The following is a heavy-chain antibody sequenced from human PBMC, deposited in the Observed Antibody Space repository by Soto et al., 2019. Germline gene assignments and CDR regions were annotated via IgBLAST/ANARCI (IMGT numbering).Heavy chain of an antibody. J-gene: IGHJ4*02. CDR1: GGSISSYY. CDR2: IYYSGST. Sequence: PSETLSLTCTVSGGSISSYYWSWIRQPPGKGLEWIGYIYYSGSTNYNPSLKSRVTISVDTSKNQFSLKLSSVTAADTAVYYCARDSGTRFDYWGQGTLVTVSS. V-gene: IGHV4-59*01. CDR3: ARDSGTRFDY.